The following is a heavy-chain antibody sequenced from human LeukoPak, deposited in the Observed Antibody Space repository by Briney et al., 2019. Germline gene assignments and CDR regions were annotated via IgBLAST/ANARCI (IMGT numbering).Heavy chain of an antibody. V-gene: IGHV1-2*02. Sequence: ASVKVSCKASGYTFTAYYIHWVRQAPGQGREWMRWINPNSGDTNYAQKFQGRVTMTRDTSITTAYMDLTSLTSDDTAVYYCARRLSTWSEGWFDPWGQGTLVTVSS. J-gene: IGHJ5*02. D-gene: IGHD6-13*01. CDR3: ARRLSTWSEGWFDP. CDR1: GYTFTAYY. CDR2: INPNSGDT.